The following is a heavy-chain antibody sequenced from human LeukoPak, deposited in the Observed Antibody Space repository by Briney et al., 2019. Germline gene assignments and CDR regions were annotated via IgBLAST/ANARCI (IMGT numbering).Heavy chain of an antibody. CDR2: ISGSGDST. J-gene: IGHJ4*02. Sequence: GGSLRLSCAASGSTFSSYAMSWVRQAPGKGLEWVSLISGSGDSTYYADSVKGRFTISRDNSKNTLYLQMNTLRAEDTALYYCANDFDYWGQGTLVTVSS. V-gene: IGHV3-23*01. CDR1: GSTFSSYA. CDR3: ANDFDY.